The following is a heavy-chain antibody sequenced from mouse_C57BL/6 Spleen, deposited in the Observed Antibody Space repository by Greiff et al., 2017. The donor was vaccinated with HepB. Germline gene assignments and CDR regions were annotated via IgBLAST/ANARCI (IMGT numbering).Heavy chain of an antibody. Sequence: VQLQQPGAELVKPGASVKVSCKASGYTFTSYWMHWVKQRPGQGLEWIGRLHPSDSDTNYNQKFKGKATLTVDKSSSTAYMQLSSLTSEDSAVYYCAKTAQATYAMDYWGQGTSVTVSS. D-gene: IGHD3-2*02. CDR1: GYTFTSYW. CDR2: LHPSDSDT. V-gene: IGHV1-74*01. CDR3: AKTAQATYAMDY. J-gene: IGHJ4*01.